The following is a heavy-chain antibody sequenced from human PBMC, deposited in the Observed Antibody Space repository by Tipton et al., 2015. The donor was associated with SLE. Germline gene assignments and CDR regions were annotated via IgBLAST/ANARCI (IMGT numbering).Heavy chain of an antibody. Sequence: SLRLSCTASGFTFTDYTMTWIRQAPGRGLEWISYVSRGGDTIYYADSVKDRLTISRDNAKNSLYLQMNSLRDEDTAVYYCARGKYYFDYWGQGALVTVSS. CDR3: ARGKYYFDY. CDR2: VSRGGDTI. CDR1: GFTFTDYT. V-gene: IGHV3-11*04. D-gene: IGHD2/OR15-2a*01. J-gene: IGHJ4*02.